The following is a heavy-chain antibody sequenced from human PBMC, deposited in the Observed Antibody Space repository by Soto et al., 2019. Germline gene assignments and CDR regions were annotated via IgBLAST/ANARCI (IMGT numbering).Heavy chain of an antibody. CDR1: GFTFSSYG. CDR2: IWHDGGNK. V-gene: IGHV3-33*01. D-gene: IGHD3-16*01. CDR3: ARDGDVNTGFGKDY. J-gene: IGHJ4*02. Sequence: GVLRLSCAASGFTFSSYGMHWVRQAPGKELEWVAFIWHDGGNKFYAESVKGRFTISRDNSKNTLYLQMTSLSAEDTAMYYCARDGDVNTGFGKDYWGQGTLVTVS.